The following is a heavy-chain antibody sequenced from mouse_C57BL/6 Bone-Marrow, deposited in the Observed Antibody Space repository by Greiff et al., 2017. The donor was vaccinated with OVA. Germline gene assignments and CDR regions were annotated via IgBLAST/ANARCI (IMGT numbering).Heavy chain of an antibody. D-gene: IGHD4-1*01. V-gene: IGHV14-4*01. Sequence: EVQLQESGAELVRPGASVKLSCTASGFNIKDDYMHWVKQRPEQGLEWIGWIDPENGDTEYASKFQGKATITADTSSNTAYLQLSSLTSEDTAVYYCTTLTGTNYWGQGTTLTVSS. J-gene: IGHJ2*01. CDR1: GFNIKDDY. CDR2: IDPENGDT. CDR3: TTLTGTNY.